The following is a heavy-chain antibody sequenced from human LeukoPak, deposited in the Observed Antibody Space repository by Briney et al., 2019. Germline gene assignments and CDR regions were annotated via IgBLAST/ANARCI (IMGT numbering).Heavy chain of an antibody. D-gene: IGHD3-22*01. CDR3: AGTYYYDSSGYFFDY. CDR1: GGSFSGYY. J-gene: IGHJ4*02. CDR2: IYYSGST. V-gene: IGHV4-59*01. Sequence: SETLSLTCAVYGGSFSGYYWSWIRQPPGKGLEWIGYIYYSGSTNYNPSLKSRVTISVDTSKNQFSLKLSSVTAADTAVYYCAGTYYYDSSGYFFDYWGQGTLVTVSS.